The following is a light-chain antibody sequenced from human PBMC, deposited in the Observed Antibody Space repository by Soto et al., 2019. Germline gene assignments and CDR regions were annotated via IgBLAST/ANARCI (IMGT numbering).Light chain of an antibody. CDR2: AAS. CDR3: QQSFSTPPT. Sequence: DIQMTQSPSSLSASVGDRVTITCRASQSIGTYLNWYLQKPGKAPQLLIHAASSLQTGVPSRFSGSGSGTESTLTISSLQPEDFASFYCQQSFSTPPTFGQGTKLAIK. V-gene: IGKV1-39*01. J-gene: IGKJ2*01. CDR1: QSIGTY.